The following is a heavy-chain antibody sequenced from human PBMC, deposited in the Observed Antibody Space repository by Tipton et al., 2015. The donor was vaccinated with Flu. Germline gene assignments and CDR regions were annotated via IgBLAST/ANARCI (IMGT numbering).Heavy chain of an antibody. V-gene: IGHV4-39*07. CDR2: IFHRGTT. Sequence: TLSLTCTVSGGSVSSDDFYWGWVRQAPGKGPEWIGSIFHRGTTYYDLSLQSRVTISLDTSKNQFSLSMRSVTAADTAVYYCARRLSSVIWSEGFDFWGQGSLVTVSS. CDR3: ARRLSSVIWSEGFDF. CDR1: GGSVSSDDFY. D-gene: IGHD3-22*01. J-gene: IGHJ4*02.